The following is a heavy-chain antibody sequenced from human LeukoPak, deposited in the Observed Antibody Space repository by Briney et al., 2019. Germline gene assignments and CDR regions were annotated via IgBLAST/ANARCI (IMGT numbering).Heavy chain of an antibody. CDR2: IDTSGST. J-gene: IGHJ2*01. D-gene: IGHD3-9*01. CDR3: AREPKFYDVLIGYYYYFDL. Sequence: SETLSLACTASGGSISSYYWNWIRQPAGKGLEWIGRIDTSGSTNYNPSLKCRVTLSVDTSKNQFSLKLSSVTAADTTVYYCAREPKFYDVLIGYYYYFDLWGRGTLVTVSS. CDR1: GGSISSYY. V-gene: IGHV4-4*07.